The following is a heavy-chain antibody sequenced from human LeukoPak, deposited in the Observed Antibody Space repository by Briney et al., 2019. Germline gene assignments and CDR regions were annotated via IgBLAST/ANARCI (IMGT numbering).Heavy chain of an antibody. CDR1: GYSLTSYW. V-gene: IGHV5-51*01. D-gene: IGHD3-9*01. Sequence: GESLKISCKGSGYSLTSYWIGWVRQMPGKGLEWMGIIYPGDSDMRYSPSFQGLVTISVDKSISTAYLQWSSLRASDSGMYYCARTNYYDILTGYGTPLDYWGQGTLVTVSS. CDR3: ARTNYYDILTGYGTPLDY. CDR2: IYPGDSDM. J-gene: IGHJ4*02.